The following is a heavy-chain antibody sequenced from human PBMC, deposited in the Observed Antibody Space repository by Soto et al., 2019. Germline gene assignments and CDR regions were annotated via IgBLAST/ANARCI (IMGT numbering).Heavy chain of an antibody. CDR1: GFTFKNYA. D-gene: IGHD4-17*01. J-gene: IGHJ1*01. Sequence: EVNLLESGGGVVQPGESLRISCVGSGFTFKNYAMTWVRQAPGKGLEWVSGTTGSGANIHYADSVRGRFTISRDNSKKTLYLEMKSLRVEDTAVYYCAKDGDFGEDGPAEYFEHWGQGTLVTVSS. CDR2: TTGSGANI. V-gene: IGHV3-23*01. CDR3: AKDGDFGEDGPAEYFEH.